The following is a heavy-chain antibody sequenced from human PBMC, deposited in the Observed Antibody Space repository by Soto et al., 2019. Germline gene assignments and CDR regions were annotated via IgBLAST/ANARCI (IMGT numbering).Heavy chain of an antibody. CDR3: LSDQRRWNEFGDQ. CDR1: GFAFGSYW. V-gene: IGHV3-74*01. J-gene: IGHJ4*02. D-gene: IGHD1-1*01. Sequence: VQLVESGGGLVQPGGSLRLSCAASGFAFGSYWMHWVRQAPGKGLVWVSRISQDGAIATQADSVKGRFTISRDNAKNTLLLQKTSVRAYETAVYYCLSDQRRWNEFGDQWGQGTVVTVSS. CDR2: ISQDGAIA.